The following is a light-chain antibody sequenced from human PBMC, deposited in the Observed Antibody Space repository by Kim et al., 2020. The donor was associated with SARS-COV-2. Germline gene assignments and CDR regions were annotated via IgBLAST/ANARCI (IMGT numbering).Light chain of an antibody. V-gene: IGLV2-14*03. CDR3: SSYTSSKTWL. Sequence: GQSITISCTGTNSDIVGYNYVSWYQHHPGKAPKLLIYDVTKRPSGVSNRFSGSKSDSTASLTISGLQAEDEADYYCSSYTSSKTWLFGGGTQLTVL. CDR2: DVT. J-gene: IGLJ3*02. CDR1: NSDIVGYNY.